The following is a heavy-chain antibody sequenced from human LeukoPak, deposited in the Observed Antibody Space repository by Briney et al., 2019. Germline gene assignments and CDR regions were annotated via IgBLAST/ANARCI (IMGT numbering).Heavy chain of an antibody. V-gene: IGHV4-59*13. Sequence: PSETLSLTCTVSGSSISSYYWSWIRQPPGKGLEWIGYIYYSGSTNYNPSLKSRVTISVDTSKNQFSLKLSSVTAADTAVYYCARATVVTPGAFDIWGQGTMVTVSS. J-gene: IGHJ3*02. CDR1: GSSISSYY. CDR2: IYYSGST. D-gene: IGHD4-23*01. CDR3: ARATVVTPGAFDI.